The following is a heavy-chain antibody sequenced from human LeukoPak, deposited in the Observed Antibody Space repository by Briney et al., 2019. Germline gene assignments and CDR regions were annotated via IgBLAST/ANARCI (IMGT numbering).Heavy chain of an antibody. D-gene: IGHD2-15*01. V-gene: IGHV3-23*01. CDR1: GFTFSSYA. Sequence: GGSLRLSCAASGFTFSSYAMSWVRQAPGKGLEWVSAISGSGGSTYYADSVKGRFTISRDNSKNTLYLQTNSLRAEDTAVYYCAKGYCSGGSCPLVWYFDLWGRGTLVTVSS. CDR2: ISGSGGST. J-gene: IGHJ2*01. CDR3: AKGYCSGGSCPLVWYFDL.